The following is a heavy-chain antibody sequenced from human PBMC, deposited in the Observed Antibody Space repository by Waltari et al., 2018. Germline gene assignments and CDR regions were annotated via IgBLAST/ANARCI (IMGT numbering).Heavy chain of an antibody. V-gene: IGHV1-69*04. CDR3: ATARLDYGTYFDY. Sequence: QVQLVQSGAEVKKPGSSVKVSCKASGGTFSSYAISWVRQAPGQGLEWMGRIIPILGIANYAQKFQGRVTITADKATSTAYMELSSLRSEDTAVYYCATARLDYGTYFDYWGQGTLVTVSS. J-gene: IGHJ4*02. CDR2: IIPILGIA. D-gene: IGHD4-17*01. CDR1: GGTFSSYA.